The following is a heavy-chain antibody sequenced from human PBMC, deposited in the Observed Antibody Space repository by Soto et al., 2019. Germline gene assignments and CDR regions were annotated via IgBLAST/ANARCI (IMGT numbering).Heavy chain of an antibody. D-gene: IGHD6-13*01. CDR1: GYTFTGYY. CDR3: ARGQDSSSWYYYYGMDV. V-gene: IGHV1-2*04. CDR2: INPNSGGT. Sequence: GASVKVSCKASGYTFTGYYMHWVRQAPGQGLEWMGWINPNSGGTNYAQKFQGWVTMTRDTSISTAYMELSRLRSDDTAVYYCARGQDSSSWYYYYGMDVWGQGTTVTVSS. J-gene: IGHJ6*02.